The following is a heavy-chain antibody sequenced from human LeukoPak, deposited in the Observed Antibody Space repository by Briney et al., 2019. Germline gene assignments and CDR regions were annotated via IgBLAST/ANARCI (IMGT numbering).Heavy chain of an antibody. CDR2: IIPIFGTA. CDR3: ARDQIILGWQQLVHNWFDP. Sequence: ASVKVSCKASGGTFSSYAISWVRQAPGQGLEWMGGIIPIFGTANYAQKFQGRVTNTTDESTSTAYMELSSLRSEDTAVYYCARDQIILGWQQLVHNWFDPWGQGTLVTVSS. J-gene: IGHJ5*02. V-gene: IGHV1-69*05. CDR1: GGTFSSYA. D-gene: IGHD6-13*01.